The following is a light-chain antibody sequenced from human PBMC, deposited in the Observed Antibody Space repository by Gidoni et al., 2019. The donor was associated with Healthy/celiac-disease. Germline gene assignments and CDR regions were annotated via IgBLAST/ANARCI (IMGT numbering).Light chain of an antibody. CDR1: QSVSSSY. J-gene: IGKJ5*01. CDR3: QQYGSSF. CDR2: GAS. Sequence: EIVLTQSPGTLSLSPGERATLSCRASQSVSSSYLAWYQQKPGQAPRLRIYGASSRATGIPDRFSGSGSGTVFTLTISRLEPEDFSVYYCQQYGSSFFGQGTRLEIK. V-gene: IGKV3-20*01.